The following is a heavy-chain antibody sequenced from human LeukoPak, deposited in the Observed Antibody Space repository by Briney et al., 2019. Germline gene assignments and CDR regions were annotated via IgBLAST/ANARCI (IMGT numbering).Heavy chain of an antibody. V-gene: IGHV3-66*01. CDR3: ARVGDYVCKD. D-gene: IGHD3-16*01. CDR1: GFTVSSNY. CDR2: IYSGGST. J-gene: IGHJ4*02. Sequence: GGSLRLSCAASGFTVSSNYMSWVRQAPGKGLEWVSVIYSGGSTYYADSVKGRFIISRDNSKNTLYLQMNSLRAEGTAVYYYARVGDYVCKDWGQGTLVTVSS.